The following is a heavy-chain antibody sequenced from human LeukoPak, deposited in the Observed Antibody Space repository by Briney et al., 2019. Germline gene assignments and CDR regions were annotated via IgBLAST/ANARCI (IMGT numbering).Heavy chain of an antibody. CDR2: INHSGST. Sequence: SETLSLTCAVYGGSFSGYYWSWIRQPPGKGLEWIGEINHSGSTNYNPSLKSRVTISVDTSKNQFSLKLSSVTAADTAVYYCARFNPLYYGSGSCDYWGQGTLVTVSS. D-gene: IGHD3-10*01. CDR3: ARFNPLYYGSGSCDY. V-gene: IGHV4-34*01. CDR1: GGSFSGYY. J-gene: IGHJ4*02.